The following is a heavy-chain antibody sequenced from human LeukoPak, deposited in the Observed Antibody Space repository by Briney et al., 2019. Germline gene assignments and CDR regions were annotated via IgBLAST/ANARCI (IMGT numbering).Heavy chain of an antibody. CDR3: AKVPSPTSSFDY. V-gene: IGHV3-30*18. Sequence: PGGSLRLSCAASGFTFSSYGMHWVRQAPGKGLEWVAVISYDGSNKYYADSVKGRFTISRDNSKNTLYLQMNSLRAEDTAVYYCAKVPSPTSSFDYWGQGTLVTVSS. CDR2: ISYDGSNK. D-gene: IGHD6-6*01. CDR1: GFTFSSYG. J-gene: IGHJ4*02.